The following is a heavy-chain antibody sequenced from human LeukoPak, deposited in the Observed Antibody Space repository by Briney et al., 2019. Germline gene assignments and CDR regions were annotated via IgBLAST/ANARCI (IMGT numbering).Heavy chain of an antibody. CDR1: GGSFSGYY. J-gene: IGHJ4*02. D-gene: IGHD6-19*01. CDR3: ARIDRAVAGTIDY. V-gene: IGHV4-34*01. CDR2: INHSGST. Sequence: SETLSLTCAVYGGSFSGYYWSWIRQPPGKGLEWIREINHSGSTNYNPSLKSRVTISVDTSKNQFSLKLSSVTAADTAVYYCARIDRAVAGTIDYWGQGTLVTVSS.